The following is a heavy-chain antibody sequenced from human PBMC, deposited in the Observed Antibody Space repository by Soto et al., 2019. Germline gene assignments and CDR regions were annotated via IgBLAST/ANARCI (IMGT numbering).Heavy chain of an antibody. J-gene: IGHJ6*02. D-gene: IGHD3-10*01. CDR1: GFPFSNYY. CDR3: AKDLHWFAMDV. V-gene: IGHV3-23*01. Sequence: EVPLLESGGGLVQPGGSLRLSCVASGFPFSNYYMDWVRQAPGKGLEWVAVISGSEDNIHYADSVKGRFTISRDNPMNTLYLQMNSLRADDTAIYYCAKDLHWFAMDVWGQGTTVTVSS. CDR2: ISGSEDNI.